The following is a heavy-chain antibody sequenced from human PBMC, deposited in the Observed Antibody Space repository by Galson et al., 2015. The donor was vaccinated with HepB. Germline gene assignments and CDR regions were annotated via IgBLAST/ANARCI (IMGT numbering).Heavy chain of an antibody. CDR2: IYYSGST. CDR1: GGSISSGGYY. V-gene: IGHV4-31*03. D-gene: IGHD4-23*01. Sequence: TLSLTCTVSGGSISSGGYYWSWIRQHPGKGLEWIGYIYYSGSTYYNPSLKSRVTISVDTSKNQFSLKLSPVTAADTAVYYCARVQVDYGGPEAFDIWGQGTMVTVSS. J-gene: IGHJ3*02. CDR3: ARVQVDYGGPEAFDI.